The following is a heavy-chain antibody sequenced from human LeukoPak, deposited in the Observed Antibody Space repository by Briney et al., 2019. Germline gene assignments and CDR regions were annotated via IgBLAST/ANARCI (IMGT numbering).Heavy chain of an antibody. CDR2: ISAYNGNT. J-gene: IGHJ6*02. CDR3: ARSVVSGVNYYYYYGMDV. D-gene: IGHD4-23*01. V-gene: IGHV1-18*01. Sequence: ASVKVSCTASGYTFTSYGISWVRQAPGQGLEWMGWISAYNGNTNYAQKLQGRVTMTTDTSTSTAYMELRSLRSDDTAVYYCARSVVSGVNYYYYYGMDVWGQGTTVTVSS. CDR1: GYTFTSYG.